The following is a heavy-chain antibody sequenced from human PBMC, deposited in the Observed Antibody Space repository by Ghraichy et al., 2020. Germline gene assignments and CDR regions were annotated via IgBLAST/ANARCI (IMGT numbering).Heavy chain of an antibody. V-gene: IGHV4-59*01. CDR1: GGSISSYY. CDR3: ASSDYGKIDY. Sequence: SQTLSLTCTVSGGSISSYYWSWIRQPPGKGLEWIGYIYYSGSTNYNPSLKSRVTISVDTSKNQFSLKLSSVTAADTAVYYCASSDYGKIDYWGQGTLVTVSS. D-gene: IGHD4-17*01. J-gene: IGHJ4*02. CDR2: IYYSGST.